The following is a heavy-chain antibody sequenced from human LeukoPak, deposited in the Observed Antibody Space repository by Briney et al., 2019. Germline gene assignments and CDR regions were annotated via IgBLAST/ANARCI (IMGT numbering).Heavy chain of an antibody. CDR2: INPNSGGT. CDR1: GYTFTGYY. J-gene: IGHJ6*03. V-gene: IGHV1-2*02. Sequence: ASVKVSCKASGYTFTGYYMHWVRQAPGQGLEWMGWINPNSGGTNYARKFQGRVTMTRDTSISTAYMDLSRLRSDDTAVYYCARDRGVDYCSGGSCSHYYYYMDVWGKGTTVTISS. CDR3: ARDRGVDYCSGGSCSHYYYYMDV. D-gene: IGHD2-15*01.